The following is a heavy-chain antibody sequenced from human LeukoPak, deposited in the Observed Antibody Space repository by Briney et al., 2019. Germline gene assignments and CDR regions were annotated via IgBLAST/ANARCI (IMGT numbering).Heavy chain of an antibody. Sequence: GGSLRLSCAASGFTFSNYWMHWVRHAPGKGLVWVSRINSDGSNTNYADSVEGRFTISRDNAKNTLYLQMDSLRAEDTAVYYCATNYDFWSENYWGQGTLVTVSS. CDR1: GFTFSNYW. CDR2: INSDGSNT. V-gene: IGHV3-74*01. CDR3: ATNYDFWSENY. J-gene: IGHJ4*02. D-gene: IGHD3-3*01.